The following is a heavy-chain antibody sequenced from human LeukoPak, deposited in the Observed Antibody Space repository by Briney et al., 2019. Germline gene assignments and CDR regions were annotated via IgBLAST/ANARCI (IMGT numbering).Heavy chain of an antibody. V-gene: IGHV3-21*06. CDR2: INSRSNDI. Sequence: GGSLRLSCVASGFSFSDYSMNWVRQAPGKGLEWVSSINSRSNDIYYADSVKGRLTISRDNAKNSLYLQMNSLRAEDTAVYYCAREGRAYRYSSSWYPTPSWFDPWGQGTLVTVSS. J-gene: IGHJ5*02. CDR3: AREGRAYRYSSSWYPTPSWFDP. D-gene: IGHD6-13*01. CDR1: GFSFSDYS.